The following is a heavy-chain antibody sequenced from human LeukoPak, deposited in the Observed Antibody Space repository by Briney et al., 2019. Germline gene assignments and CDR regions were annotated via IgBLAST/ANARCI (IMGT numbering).Heavy chain of an antibody. CDR3: ARVDSSGWYSALYYFDY. J-gene: IGHJ4*02. V-gene: IGHV1-2*06. D-gene: IGHD6-19*01. CDR2: INPNSGGT. CDR1: GYTFTGYY. Sequence: ASVKVSCKASGYTFTGYYMHWVRQAPGQGLEWMGRINPNSGGTNYAQKLQGRVTMTTDTSTSTAYMELRSLRSDDTAVYYCARVDSSGWYSALYYFDYWGQGTLVTVSS.